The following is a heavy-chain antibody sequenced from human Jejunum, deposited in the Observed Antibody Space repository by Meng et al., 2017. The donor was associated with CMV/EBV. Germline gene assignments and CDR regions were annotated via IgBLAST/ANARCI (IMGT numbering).Heavy chain of an antibody. D-gene: IGHD4-23*01. J-gene: IGHJ4*02. CDR2: ISISSYT. CDR3: ARVVKGGNYLDY. V-gene: IGHV3-21*01. CDR1: GFTFSTYS. Sequence: ATSGFTFSTYSMSWVRQAPGKGLERVSSISISSYTYYADSVKGRFTISRDNAKNSLYLQMNSLRAEDTAVYYCARVVKGGNYLDYWGQGTLVTVSS.